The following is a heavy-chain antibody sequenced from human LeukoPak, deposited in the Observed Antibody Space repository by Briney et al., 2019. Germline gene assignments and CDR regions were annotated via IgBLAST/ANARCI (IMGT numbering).Heavy chain of an antibody. J-gene: IGHJ4*02. Sequence: GGSLRLSCAASGFTFSSYAMSWVRQAPGKGLEWVSAISGSGGSTYYAGSVRGRFTISRDNSKNTLYVQMSSLRAEDTAIYYCAKDLIRGGISYFDSWGQGTLVTVSS. V-gene: IGHV3-23*01. CDR2: ISGSGGST. D-gene: IGHD3-10*01. CDR1: GFTFSSYA. CDR3: AKDLIRGGISYFDS.